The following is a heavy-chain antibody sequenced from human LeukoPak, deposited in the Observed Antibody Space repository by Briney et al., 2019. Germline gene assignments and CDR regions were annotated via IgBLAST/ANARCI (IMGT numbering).Heavy chain of an antibody. Sequence: GASVKVSCKASGYTFTSYGISWVRQAPGQGLEWMGWISAYNGNTNYAQKLQGRVTMTTDTSTSTAYMELRSLRSDDTAVYYCARDTELGIAVAGTSYWGQGTLVTVSS. CDR1: GYTFTSYG. CDR3: ARDTELGIAVAGTSY. V-gene: IGHV1-18*01. J-gene: IGHJ4*02. D-gene: IGHD6-19*01. CDR2: ISAYNGNT.